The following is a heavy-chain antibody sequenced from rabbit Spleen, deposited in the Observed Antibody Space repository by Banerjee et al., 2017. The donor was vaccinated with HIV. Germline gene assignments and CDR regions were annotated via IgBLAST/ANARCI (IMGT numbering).Heavy chain of an antibody. Sequence: QSLEESGGDLVKPGASLTLTCTASGVSFSISSYMCWVRQAPGKGLEWIACIDTGSSGFTYFATWAKGRFTCSKTSSTTVTLQMTRLTAADTATYSCARDTSSSFSSYGMDLWGPGTLVTVS. CDR1: GVSFSISSY. J-gene: IGHJ6*01. CDR2: IDTGSSGFT. V-gene: IGHV1S40*01. CDR3: ARDTSSSFSSYGMDL. D-gene: IGHD1-1*01.